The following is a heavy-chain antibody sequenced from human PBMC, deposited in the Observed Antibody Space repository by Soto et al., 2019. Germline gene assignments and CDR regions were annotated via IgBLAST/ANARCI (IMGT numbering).Heavy chain of an antibody. D-gene: IGHD3-10*01. CDR2: IKSKTDGGTT. J-gene: IGHJ4*02. CDR1: GFTFSNAW. CDR3: TTGRDYYGSGSYYILKYYFDY. Sequence: EVQLVESGGGLVKPGGSLRLSCAASGFTFSNAWMNWVRQAPGKGLEWVGRIKSKTDGGTTDYAAPVKGRFTISRDDSKNTLYLQMNSLETEDTAVYYCTTGRDYYGSGSYYILKYYFDYWGQGTLVTVSS. V-gene: IGHV3-15*07.